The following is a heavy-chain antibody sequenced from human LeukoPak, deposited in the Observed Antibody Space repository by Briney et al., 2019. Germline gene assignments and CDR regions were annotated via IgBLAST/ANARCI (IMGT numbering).Heavy chain of an antibody. V-gene: IGHV3-74*03. Sequence: PGGSLRLSCAASGFTFGKYYMHWVRQAPGKGLVWVSRINSDGSSTTYADSVRGRFTVSRDNAKNTLYLQMNSLKVEDTAMYYCTRVFVGDEYSSSGYWGQGTLVTVSS. CDR2: INSDGSST. CDR3: TRVFVGDEYSSSGY. J-gene: IGHJ4*02. D-gene: IGHD6-13*01. CDR1: GFTFGKYY.